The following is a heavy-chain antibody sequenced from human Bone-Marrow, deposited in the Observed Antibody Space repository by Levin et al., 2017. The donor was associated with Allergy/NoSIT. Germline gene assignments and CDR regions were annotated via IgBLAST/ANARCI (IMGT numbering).Heavy chain of an antibody. D-gene: IGHD3/OR15-3a*01. CDR1: GFTFSAYS. Sequence: GGSLRLSCVASGFTFSAYSMNWVRQAPGKGLEWLSYITRDSGIITYADPVKGRFTISRDNAKNSLYLEMNSLRAEDTAVYYCARDKDWAFDHWGQGTLVTVSS. CDR3: ARDKDWAFDH. CDR2: ITRDSGII. V-gene: IGHV3-48*04. J-gene: IGHJ4*02.